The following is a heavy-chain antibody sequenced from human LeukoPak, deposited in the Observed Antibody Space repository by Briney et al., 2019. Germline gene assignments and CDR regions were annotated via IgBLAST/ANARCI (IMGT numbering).Heavy chain of an antibody. CDR1: GFTFSSYS. V-gene: IGHV3-48*04. CDR3: TRRGSSNNWYSNGMDV. J-gene: IGHJ6*02. CDR2: ISSSSSSI. Sequence: GGSLGLSCAASGFTFSSYSMNWVRQAPGKGLEWVSYISSSSSSIYHADSLKGRFTISRDNAKNSLYLQMNSLRAEDTAVYYCTRRGSSNNWYSNGMDVWGQGTTVTVSS. D-gene: IGHD1-1*01.